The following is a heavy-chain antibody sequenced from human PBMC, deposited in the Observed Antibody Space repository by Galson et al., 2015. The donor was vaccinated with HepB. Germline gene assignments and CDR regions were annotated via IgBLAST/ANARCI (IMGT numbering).Heavy chain of an antibody. V-gene: IGHV3-21*01. D-gene: IGHD5-12*01. CDR2: ISGSGDFI. CDR1: GFGFNYYT. CDR3: VKCQQGYSGYDYLDY. Sequence: SLRLSCAASGFGFNYYTMNWVRQAPGKGLEWVSSISGSGDFIYYAESVKGRFTISRDNAKNSLFLQMSSLRAEDTALYYCVKCQQGYSGYDYLDYWGQGTLVTVSS. J-gene: IGHJ4*02.